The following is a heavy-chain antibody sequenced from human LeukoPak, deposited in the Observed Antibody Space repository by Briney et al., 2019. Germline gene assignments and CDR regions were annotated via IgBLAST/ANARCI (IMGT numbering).Heavy chain of an antibody. V-gene: IGHV5-51*01. CDR1: EYSFTSYW. CDR3: ARPDYDSSGYYFFDY. J-gene: IGHJ4*02. Sequence: GESLKISCKGSEYSFTSYWIGWVRQMPGKGLEWMGIIYPGDSDTRYTPSFQGQVTISADKSIGTAYLQWSSLKASDTAMYFCARPDYDSSGYYFFDYWGQGTLVTVSS. CDR2: IYPGDSDT. D-gene: IGHD3-22*01.